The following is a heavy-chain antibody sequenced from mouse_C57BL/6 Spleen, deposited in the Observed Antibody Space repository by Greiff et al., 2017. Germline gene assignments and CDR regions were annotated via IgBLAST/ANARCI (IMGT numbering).Heavy chain of an antibody. D-gene: IGHD1-1*01. V-gene: IGHV14-1*01. CDR2: IDPEDGDT. Sequence: VQLQQSGAELVRPGASVKLSCTASGFNIKDYYMHWVKQRPEQGLEWIGRIDPEDGDTEYAPKFQGKATMTADTSSNTAYLQLSSLTSEDTAVYYCTPYYYGSRGDAMDYWGQGTSVTVSS. J-gene: IGHJ4*01. CDR3: TPYYYGSRGDAMDY. CDR1: GFNIKDYY.